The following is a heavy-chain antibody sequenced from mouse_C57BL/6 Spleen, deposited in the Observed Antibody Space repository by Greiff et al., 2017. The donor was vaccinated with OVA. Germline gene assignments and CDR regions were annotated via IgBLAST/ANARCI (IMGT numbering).Heavy chain of an antibody. CDR2: INPNNCGT. V-gene: IGHV1-26*01. CDR1: GYTFTDYY. Sequence: VQLQQSGPELVKPGASVKISCKASGYTFTDYYMNWVKQSHGKSLEWIGDINPNNCGTSYNQKFKGKATLTVDKSSSTAYMELRSLTSKDSAVYYCARSGDAWFAYWGQGTLVTVSA. CDR3: ARSGDAWFAY. J-gene: IGHJ3*01. D-gene: IGHD3-1*01.